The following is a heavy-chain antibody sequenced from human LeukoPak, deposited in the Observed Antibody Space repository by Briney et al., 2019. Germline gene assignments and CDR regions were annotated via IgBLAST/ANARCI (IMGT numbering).Heavy chain of an antibody. CDR3: ARDGDTVLTRGYYYYMDV. CDR1: GFTFSSYT. V-gene: IGHV3-21*01. CDR2: ITSSSSYI. Sequence: GGSLRVSCAASGFTFSSYTMNWVRQAPGKGPEGVSSITSSSSYIYYADSVKGRFTISRDNARNSLYLQMNSLRAEDTALYYCARDGDTVLTRGYYYYMDVWGKGTTVTVSS. D-gene: IGHD4-23*01. J-gene: IGHJ6*03.